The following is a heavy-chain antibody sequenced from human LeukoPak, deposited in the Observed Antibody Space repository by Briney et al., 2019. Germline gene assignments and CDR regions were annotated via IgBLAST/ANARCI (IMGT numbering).Heavy chain of an antibody. V-gene: IGHV3-74*01. Sequence: PGGSLRLSCAASGFTFSTYWMHWVRQAPGKGLVWVSRINGDGSSTRYADSVKGRFTISRDNAKNTLYLQMNSLRAEDTAVYYCARDMLDPTSSYFDYWGQGTLVTVSS. CDR2: INGDGSST. D-gene: IGHD2-2*01. CDR3: ARDMLDPTSSYFDY. J-gene: IGHJ4*02. CDR1: GFTFSTYW.